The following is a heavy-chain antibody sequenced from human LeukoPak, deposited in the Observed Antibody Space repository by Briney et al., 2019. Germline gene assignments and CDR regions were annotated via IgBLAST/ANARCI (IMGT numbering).Heavy chain of an antibody. J-gene: IGHJ6*02. CDR2: IYHSGST. CDR3: ARGYYYYYGMDV. V-gene: IGHV4-61*08. Sequence: PSETLSLTCTVSGGSISSGGYYWSWIRQPPGKGLEWIGYIYHSGSTNYNPSLKSRVTISVDTSKNQFSLKLSSVTAADTAVYYCARGYYYYYGMDVWGQGTTVTVSS. CDR1: GGSISSGGYY.